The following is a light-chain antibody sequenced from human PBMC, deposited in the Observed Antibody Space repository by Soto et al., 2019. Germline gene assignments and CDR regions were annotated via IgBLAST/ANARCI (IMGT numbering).Light chain of an antibody. CDR2: STS. CDR3: QQYDSPIWT. Sequence: ENVLTQSPGTLSLSPGERATLSCRASQSVGSSYLAWYQQKPGQAPRLLIYSTSSRATDIPDRFSGSGSGTDFTRTISRLEPADFAVYYCQQYDSPIWTFGQGTKVEIK. V-gene: IGKV3-20*01. J-gene: IGKJ1*01. CDR1: QSVGSSY.